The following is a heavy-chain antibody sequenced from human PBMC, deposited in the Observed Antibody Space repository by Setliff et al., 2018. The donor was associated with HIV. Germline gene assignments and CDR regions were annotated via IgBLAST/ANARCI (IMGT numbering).Heavy chain of an antibody. D-gene: IGHD3-3*01. Sequence: GGSLRLSCAVSGFTFSSYNMNWVRQAPGKGLEWVSSTSSSSSYIYYADSVKGRFTISRDNAKNSLYLQMNSLRAEDTAVYYCARATHYDFWRFDYYYYMDVWGKGTTVTVSS. CDR3: ARATHYDFWRFDYYYYMDV. CDR1: GFTFSSYN. J-gene: IGHJ6*03. V-gene: IGHV3-21*01. CDR2: TSSSSSYI.